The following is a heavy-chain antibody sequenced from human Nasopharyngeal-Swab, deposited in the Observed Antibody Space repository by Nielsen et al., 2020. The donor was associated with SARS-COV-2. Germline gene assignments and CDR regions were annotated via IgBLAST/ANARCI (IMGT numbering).Heavy chain of an antibody. CDR3: ARSEGYCSGGSCLGGYGMDV. CDR2: INPNSGGT. V-gene: IGHV1-2*04. Sequence: ASVKVSCKASGYTFTSYDINWVRQATGQGLEWMGWINPNSGGTNYAQKFQGWVTMTRDTSISTAYMELSRLRSDDTAVYYCARSEGYCSGGSCLGGYGMDVWGQGTTVTVSS. J-gene: IGHJ6*02. D-gene: IGHD2-15*01. CDR1: GYTFTSYD.